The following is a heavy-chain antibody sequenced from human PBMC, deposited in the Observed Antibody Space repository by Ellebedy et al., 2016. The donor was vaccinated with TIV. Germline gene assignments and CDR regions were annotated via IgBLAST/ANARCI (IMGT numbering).Heavy chain of an antibody. CDR3: ARVLVATSNYGMDV. V-gene: IGHV1-46*01. Sequence: AASVKVSCKASGYTFTSFYMFWVRQAPGQGLEWMGMIHPSGCSTGYAQKFQGRVTMTRDTSTSPVYMEMSSLRSEDTAVYYCARVLVATSNYGMDVWGQGTTVTVSS. J-gene: IGHJ6*02. CDR1: GYTFTSFY. D-gene: IGHD5-12*01. CDR2: IHPSGCST.